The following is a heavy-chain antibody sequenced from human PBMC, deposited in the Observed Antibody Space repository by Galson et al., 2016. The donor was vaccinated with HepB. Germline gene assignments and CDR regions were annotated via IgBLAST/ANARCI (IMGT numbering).Heavy chain of an antibody. CDR2: IQSRSDGGAI. D-gene: IGHD3-22*01. Sequence: SLRLSCAASGFSFTNTWMNWVRQAPGKGLEWVSRIQSRSDGGAIEYAAPVKGRFTIARDDSKNALYLQMTSLKTEDTALYYCTTDLGAPRRSSGSSGYYYGPRGYWGQGTLVTVSS. V-gene: IGHV3-15*07. CDR1: GFSFTNTW. J-gene: IGHJ4*02. CDR3: TTDLGAPRRSSGSSGYYYGPRGY.